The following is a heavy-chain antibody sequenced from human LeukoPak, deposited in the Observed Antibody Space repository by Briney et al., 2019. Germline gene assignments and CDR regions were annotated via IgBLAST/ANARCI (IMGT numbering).Heavy chain of an antibody. CDR3: ARHDWYSSGWYFDY. J-gene: IGHJ4*02. V-gene: IGHV4-61*02. CDR1: GVSISRGSHY. Sequence: PSETLSLTCTVSGVSISRGSHYWSWIRQPAGTGLEWIGRIHTIGNTNYSPSLWRRVTISVDTSKNQFSLKLSSVTAADTAVYYCARHDWYSSGWYFDYWGQGTLVTVSA. CDR2: IHTIGNT. D-gene: IGHD6-19*01.